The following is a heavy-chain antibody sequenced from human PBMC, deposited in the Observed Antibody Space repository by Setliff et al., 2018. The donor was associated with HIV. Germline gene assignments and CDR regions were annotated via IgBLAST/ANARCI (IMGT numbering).Heavy chain of an antibody. J-gene: IGHJ6*04. Sequence: SVKVSCKASGGIGTYAISWVRQAPGQGLEWMGGSIPNYSVETQKFRDRVSIYVDQSRRTAYMELRNLRSDDTALYFCARGGRWWGPNNPSPHFYHMDLWGSGTSVTVSS. D-gene: IGHD2-15*01. CDR2: SIPNYSVE. V-gene: IGHV1-69*10. CDR1: GGIGTYA. CDR3: ARGGRWWGPNNPSPHFYHMDL.